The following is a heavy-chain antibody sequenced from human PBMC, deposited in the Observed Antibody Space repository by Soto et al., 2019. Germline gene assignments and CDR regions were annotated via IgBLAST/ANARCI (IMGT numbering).Heavy chain of an antibody. Sequence: GGSLRLSCAASGFTFSSYWMHWVLQAPGKGLVWVSRINSDGSSTSYADSVKGRFTISRDNAKNTLYLQMNSLRAEDTAVYYCAREISGTSSSSSLLYYYYYYGMDVWGQGTTVTVSS. V-gene: IGHV3-74*01. J-gene: IGHJ6*02. CDR1: GFTFSSYW. D-gene: IGHD6-13*01. CDR3: AREISGTSSSSSLLYYYYYYGMDV. CDR2: INSDGSST.